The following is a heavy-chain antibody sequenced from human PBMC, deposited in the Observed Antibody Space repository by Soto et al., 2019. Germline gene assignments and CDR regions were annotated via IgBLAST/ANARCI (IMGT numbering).Heavy chain of an antibody. CDR1: GGSFSGYY. CDR3: ARCRAARSGYYTRLRNYFDY. Sequence: QVQLQQWGAGLLKPSETLSLACAVYGGSFSGYYWSWIRQPPGKGLEWIGEINHSGSTNYNPSLKSRVTISVDTSKNQFSLKLSSVTAADTAVYYCARCRAARSGYYTRLRNYFDYWGQGTLVTVSS. J-gene: IGHJ4*02. V-gene: IGHV4-34*01. CDR2: INHSGST. D-gene: IGHD3-3*01.